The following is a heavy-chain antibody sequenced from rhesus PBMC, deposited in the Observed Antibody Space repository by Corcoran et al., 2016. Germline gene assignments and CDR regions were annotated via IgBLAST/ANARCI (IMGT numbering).Heavy chain of an antibody. J-gene: IGHJ4*01. Sequence: EVQLVETGGGLVQPGGSLKLSCAASGFTFSSYGMSWVRQAPGKGLEWVSAINSGGVSTYYANSRKCRCTISRDNSKNTLSLQMNSLRAEDTAVYYCAKPKYCTGSGCPYFDYWGQGVLVTVSS. CDR3: AKPKYCTGSGCPYFDY. CDR1: GFTFSSYG. D-gene: IGHD2-21*01. CDR2: INSGGVST. V-gene: IGHV3S5*01.